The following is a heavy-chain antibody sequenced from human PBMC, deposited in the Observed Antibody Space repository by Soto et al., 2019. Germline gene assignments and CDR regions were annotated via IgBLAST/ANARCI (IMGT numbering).Heavy chain of an antibody. J-gene: IGHJ6*02. V-gene: IGHV3-23*01. Sequence: PGGSLRLSWAASGFTFSSYAMSWFRQAPGKGLEWVSAISGSGGSTYYADSVKGRFTISRDNSKNTLYLQMNSLRAEETAVYYCAKCLDFWSGFVSTWGYGMDVWGQGTTVTVSS. CDR1: GFTFSSYA. CDR2: ISGSGGST. D-gene: IGHD3-3*01. CDR3: AKCLDFWSGFVSTWGYGMDV.